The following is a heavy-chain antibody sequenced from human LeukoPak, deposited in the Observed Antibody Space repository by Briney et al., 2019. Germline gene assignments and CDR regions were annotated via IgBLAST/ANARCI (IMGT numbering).Heavy chain of an antibody. CDR1: GGTFSSYA. V-gene: IGHV1-69*05. D-gene: IGHD2-21*02. Sequence: SVKVSCKASGGTFSSYAISWVRQAPGQGLEWMGRIIPIFGTANYAQKFQGRVTITTAESTSKASMDLSSLRSEDTALYYCASSYCVGDCYFGYLAHGGYYFDYWGQGTLVTVSS. CDR2: IIPIFGTA. J-gene: IGHJ4*02. CDR3: ASSYCVGDCYFGYLAHGGYYFDY.